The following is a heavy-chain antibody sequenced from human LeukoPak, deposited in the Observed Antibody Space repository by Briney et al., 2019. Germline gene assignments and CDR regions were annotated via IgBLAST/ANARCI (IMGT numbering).Heavy chain of an antibody. CDR1: GGSFSGYY. CDR2: INHSGST. D-gene: IGHD3-10*01. CDR3: ARALWFGAYFDY. V-gene: IGHV4-34*01. Sequence: PSETLSLTRAVYGGSFSGYYWSWIRQPPGKGLEWIGEINHSGSTNYNPSLKSRVTISVDTSKNQFSLKLSSVTAADTAVYYCARALWFGAYFDYWGQGTLVTVSS. J-gene: IGHJ4*02.